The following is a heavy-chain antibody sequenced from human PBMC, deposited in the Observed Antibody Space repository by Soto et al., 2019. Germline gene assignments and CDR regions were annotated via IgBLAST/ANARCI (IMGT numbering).Heavy chain of an antibody. CDR1: GYSFSFYW. V-gene: IGHV5-51*01. J-gene: IGHJ3*02. Sequence: SLKISCKASGYSFSFYWIGWVRQMPGKGLEWMAIMYPDDSDIRYSPSFEAHVTISADKSTSTAFLQWSSLKASDTAMYYCATAYVYDFENSNYYRDAFDIWGQGTLVTVSS. CDR2: MYPDDSDI. D-gene: IGHD3-22*01. CDR3: ATAYVYDFENSNYYRDAFDI.